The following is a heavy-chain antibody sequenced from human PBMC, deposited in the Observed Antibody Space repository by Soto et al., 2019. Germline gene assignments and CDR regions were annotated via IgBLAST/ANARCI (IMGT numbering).Heavy chain of an antibody. CDR1: GYTFTSYG. CDR3: ARVYRITMVRGELSEY. CDR2: ISAYNGNT. V-gene: IGHV1-18*01. D-gene: IGHD3-10*01. J-gene: IGHJ4*02. Sequence: QVQLVQSGAEVKKPGASVKVSCKASGYTFTSYGISWVRQAPGQGLEWMGWISAYNGNTNYAQKLQGRVTMTTDTXTXXAYRELRSLRSADTAVYYCARVYRITMVRGELSEYWGQGTLVTVSS.